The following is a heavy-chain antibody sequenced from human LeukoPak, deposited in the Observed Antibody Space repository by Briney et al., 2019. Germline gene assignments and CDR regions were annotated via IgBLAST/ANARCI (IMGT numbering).Heavy chain of an antibody. CDR2: IYYSGNT. J-gene: IGHJ4*02. D-gene: IGHD4-11*01. V-gene: IGHV4-39*07. Sequence: TSETLSLTCTVSGGSISSTTYYWGWIRQPPWKGLEWIGSIYYSGNTYYNPSLKSRVTVSADTSKTPFSLRLSSVTAADTAVYYCARAYSRGTTGYDYWGQGTLVTVSS. CDR3: ARAYSRGTTGYDY. CDR1: GGSISSTTYY.